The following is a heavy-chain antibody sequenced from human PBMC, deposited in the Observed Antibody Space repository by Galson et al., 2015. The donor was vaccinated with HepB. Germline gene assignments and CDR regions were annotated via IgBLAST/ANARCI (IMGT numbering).Heavy chain of an antibody. CDR2: ISGSGGST. V-gene: IGHV3-23*01. CDR1: GFTFSSYA. CDR3: AKRLRDGYNPDY. J-gene: IGHJ4*02. D-gene: IGHD5-24*01. Sequence: SLRLSCAASGFTFSSYAMSWVRQAPGKGLEWVSAISGSGGSTYYADAVKGRFTISRDNSKNTLYLQMNSLRAEDTAVYYCAKRLRDGYNPDYWGQGTLVTVSS.